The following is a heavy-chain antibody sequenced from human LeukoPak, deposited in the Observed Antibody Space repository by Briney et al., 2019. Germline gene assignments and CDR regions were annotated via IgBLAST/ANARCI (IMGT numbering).Heavy chain of an antibody. D-gene: IGHD2-2*01. J-gene: IGHJ4*02. CDR1: VYTFTSYG. CDR2: ISAYNGNT. CDR3: ARRREDCSSTSCHEHSFDY. Sequence: GASVKVSCKACVYTFTSYGISWVRLAPGQGLEWMGWISAYNGNTNYAQKLQGRVTMTTDTSTSTAYMDLRSLRSDDTAVYYCARRREDCSSTSCHEHSFDYWGQGTLVTVSS. V-gene: IGHV1-18*01.